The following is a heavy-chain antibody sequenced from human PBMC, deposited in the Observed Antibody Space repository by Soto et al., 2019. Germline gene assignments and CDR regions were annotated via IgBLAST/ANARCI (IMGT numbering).Heavy chain of an antibody. CDR3: ARLGRYSYGDDWFDP. Sequence: SETLSLTCAVSGGSISSGGYSWSWIRQPPGKGLEWIGYIYHSGSTYYNPSLKSRVTISVDRSKNQFSLKLSSVTAADTAVYYCARLGRYSYGDDWFDPWGQGTLVTVSS. V-gene: IGHV4-30-2*01. J-gene: IGHJ5*02. CDR2: IYHSGST. D-gene: IGHD5-18*01. CDR1: GGSISSGGYS.